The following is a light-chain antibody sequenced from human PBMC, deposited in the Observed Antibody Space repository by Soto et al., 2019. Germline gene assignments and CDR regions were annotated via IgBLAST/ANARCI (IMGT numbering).Light chain of an antibody. CDR2: DVS. V-gene: IGLV2-14*01. CDR3: ISYTGSNTPVV. Sequence: QSVLPQPASVSGSPGQSITLSCTGTSSDVGGYNYVSWYQQHPGKAPNGIIFDVSNRPSGVSNRFSGSKSGNSSSLTISGLQAEDEAEYYCISYTGSNTPVVFGVGHQLTVL. J-gene: IGLJ2*01. CDR1: SSDVGGYNY.